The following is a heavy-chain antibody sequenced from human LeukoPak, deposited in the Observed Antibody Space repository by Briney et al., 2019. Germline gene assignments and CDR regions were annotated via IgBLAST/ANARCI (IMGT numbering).Heavy chain of an antibody. J-gene: IGHJ5*02. V-gene: IGHV4-34*01. CDR2: INHSGST. CDR1: GGSFSGYY. CDR3: ARGRYGP. D-gene: IGHD4-17*01. Sequence: SETLSLTCAVYGGSFSGYYWSWIRQPPGKGLEWIGEINHSGSTNYNPSLKSRVTISVDTSKNQFSLKLGSVTAADTAVYYCARGRYGPWGQGTLVTVSS.